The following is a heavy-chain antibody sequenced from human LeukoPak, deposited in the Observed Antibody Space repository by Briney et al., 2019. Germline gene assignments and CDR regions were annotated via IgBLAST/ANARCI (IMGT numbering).Heavy chain of an antibody. CDR1: GFTFDDYG. Sequence: PGGSLRLACAASGFTFDDYGMSWVRQAPGKGLEWVSGINWNGGSTGYADSVKGRFTISRDNAKNSLYLQMNSLRAEDTALYYCARAFFYDILTGWGDTYAFDIWGQGTMVTVSS. D-gene: IGHD3-9*01. V-gene: IGHV3-20*04. CDR3: ARAFFYDILTGWGDTYAFDI. CDR2: INWNGGST. J-gene: IGHJ3*02.